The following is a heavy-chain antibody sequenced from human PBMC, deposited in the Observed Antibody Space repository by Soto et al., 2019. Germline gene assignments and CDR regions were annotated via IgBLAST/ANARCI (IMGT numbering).Heavy chain of an antibody. CDR2: ISAYNGST. V-gene: IGHV1-18*01. D-gene: IGHD3-22*01. CDR1: GYTFTSYG. CDR3: ARVPVYYYDSSGYGAQYDY. Sequence: ASVKVSCKASGYTFTSYGISWVRQAPGQGLEWMGWISAYNGSTNYAQKLQGRVTMTTDTSTSTAYMELRSLRSDDTAVYYCARVPVYYYDSSGYGAQYDYWGQGTLVTVSS. J-gene: IGHJ4*02.